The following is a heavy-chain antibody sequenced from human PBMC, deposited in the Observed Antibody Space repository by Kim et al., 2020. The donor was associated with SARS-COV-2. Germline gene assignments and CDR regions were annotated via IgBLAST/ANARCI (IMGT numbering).Heavy chain of an antibody. CDR3: ASVGQQREDY. Sequence: SKTLSLTCAVYGGSFSGYYWSWIRQPPGKGLEWIGEINHSGSTSNYNPSLKSRATISVDRSKNQFSLKLNSVTAADTARYYCASVGQQREDYWGQGMLVT. D-gene: IGHD6-13*01. CDR2: INHSGST. V-gene: IGHV4-34*01. CDR1: GGSFSGYY. J-gene: IGHJ4*02.